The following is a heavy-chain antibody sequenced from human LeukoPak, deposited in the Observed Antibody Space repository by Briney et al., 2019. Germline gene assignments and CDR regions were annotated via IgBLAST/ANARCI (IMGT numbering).Heavy chain of an antibody. CDR3: AKDKRYGGPFDS. V-gene: IGHV3-23*01. D-gene: IGHD4-23*01. Sequence: HSGGSLRLSCAASGFTFSSYAMSWVRQAPGKGLEWVSGISGSGGSTYYADSVKGRFTISRDNSKNTLYLQMNSLRAEDTAVYYCAKDKRYGGPFDSWGQGTLVTVSS. CDR1: GFTFSSYA. J-gene: IGHJ4*02. CDR2: ISGSGGST.